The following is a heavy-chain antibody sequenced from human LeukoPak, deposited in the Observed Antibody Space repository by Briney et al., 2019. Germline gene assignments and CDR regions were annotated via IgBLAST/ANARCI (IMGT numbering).Heavy chain of an antibody. D-gene: IGHD3-10*01. CDR2: INPSGGST. CDR3: ARGKGGFYYGSGSFHPNWFDP. J-gene: IGHJ5*02. V-gene: IGHV1-46*01. Sequence: VASVKVSCKASGYTFTSYYMHWVRQAPGQGLEWMGIINPSGGSTSYAQKFQGRVTMTRDTPTSTVYMELSSLRSEDTAVYYCARGKGGFYYGSGSFHPNWFDPWGQGTLVTVSS. CDR1: GYTFTSYY.